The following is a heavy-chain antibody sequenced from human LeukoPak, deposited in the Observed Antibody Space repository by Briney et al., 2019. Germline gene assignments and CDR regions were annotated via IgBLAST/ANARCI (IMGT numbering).Heavy chain of an antibody. CDR2: TYYRSKWYN. CDR3: ARDTDSSGWYDNWFDP. Sequence: SQTLSLTCAISGDSVSSNSAAWNWIRRSPSRGLEWLGRTYYRSKWYNDYEVSVKSRITINPDTSKNQFSLQLNSVTPEDTAVYYCARDTDSSGWYDNWFDPWGQGTLVTVSS. V-gene: IGHV6-1*01. CDR1: GDSVSSNSAA. J-gene: IGHJ5*02. D-gene: IGHD6-19*01.